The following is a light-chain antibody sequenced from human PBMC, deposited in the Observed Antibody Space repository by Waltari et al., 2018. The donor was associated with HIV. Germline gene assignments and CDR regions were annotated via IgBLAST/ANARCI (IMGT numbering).Light chain of an antibody. J-gene: IGLJ3*02. V-gene: IGLV1-47*01. CDR2: SNN. CDR3: STWDESQSFQV. Sequence: QPVLTQLPSMSGTPGQTVTISCSGSNSNIGSSSMYWYQHLPGTTPRLLIYSNNERPSGVPDRFSCSQSGTSASLTISGLRSEDEADYYCSTWDESQSFQVFGGGTKVTVL. CDR1: NSNIGSSS.